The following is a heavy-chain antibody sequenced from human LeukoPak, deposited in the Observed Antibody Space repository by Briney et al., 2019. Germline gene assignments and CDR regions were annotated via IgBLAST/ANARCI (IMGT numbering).Heavy chain of an antibody. CDR2: ISAYNGNT. J-gene: IGHJ4*02. Sequence: ASVKVSCKASGYTFTSYGISWVRQAPGQGREWMGWISAYNGNTNYAQKLQGRVTMTTDTSTSTAYMELRSLRSDDTAVYYCARDYMVRGSYGLSYFDYWGQGTLVTVSS. V-gene: IGHV1-18*01. CDR3: ARDYMVRGSYGLSYFDY. D-gene: IGHD3-10*01. CDR1: GYTFTSYG.